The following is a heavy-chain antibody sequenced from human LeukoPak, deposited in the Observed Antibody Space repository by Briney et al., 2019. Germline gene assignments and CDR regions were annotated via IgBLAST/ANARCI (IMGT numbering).Heavy chain of an antibody. CDR3: ANFNNDIAVAGSGIYYFDY. CDR1: GGSISSSSYY. D-gene: IGHD6-19*01. Sequence: PSETLSLTCTVSGGSISSSSYYWGWIRQPPGKGLEWIGSIYYSGSTYYNPSLKSRVTISVDTSRNQFSLKLSSVTAADTAVYYCANFNNDIAVAGSGIYYFDYWGQGTLVTVSS. J-gene: IGHJ4*02. CDR2: IYYSGST. V-gene: IGHV4-39*07.